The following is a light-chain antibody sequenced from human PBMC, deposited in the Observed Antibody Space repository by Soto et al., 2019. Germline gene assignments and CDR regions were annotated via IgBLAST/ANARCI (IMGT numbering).Light chain of an antibody. J-gene: IGKJ3*01. CDR1: ENIANY. V-gene: IGKV1-39*01. CDR2: ASS. Sequence: DMEMVQSPSSLSASVGDRVTLTCRASENIANYLNWYQQKPGRAPKLLIYASSTFHSGVPSRFSGHGYGTDFTLTINDLQPDDVADYFCQQSYSTPRFSFGPGT. CDR3: QQSYSTPRFS.